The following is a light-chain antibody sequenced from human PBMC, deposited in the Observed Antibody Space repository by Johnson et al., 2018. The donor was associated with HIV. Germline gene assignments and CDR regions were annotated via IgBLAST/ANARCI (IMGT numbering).Light chain of an antibody. Sequence: QSVLTQPPSVSAAPGQKVTISCSGSSSNIANNYVSWYQQFPGTAPKLLIYENNKRPSGISDRFFGSKSGTSATLGITGLQTGDEAYFYCGTWDNSLSAGVFGTGTKVTVL. CDR2: ENN. V-gene: IGLV1-51*02. CDR1: SSNIANNY. J-gene: IGLJ1*01. CDR3: GTWDNSLSAGV.